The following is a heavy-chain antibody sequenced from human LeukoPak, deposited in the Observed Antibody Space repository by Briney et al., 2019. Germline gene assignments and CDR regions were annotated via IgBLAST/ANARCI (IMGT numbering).Heavy chain of an antibody. Sequence: ASVKVSCKVSGYTLTELSMHWVRQAPGKGLEWMGGFDPEDGETIYAQKFQGRVTMTEDTSTDTAYMELSSLRSEDTAVYYCATGIFAYSSSWYGKGFDYWGQGTLVTVSS. CDR2: FDPEDGET. CDR3: ATGIFAYSSSWYGKGFDY. CDR1: GYTLTELS. V-gene: IGHV1-24*01. J-gene: IGHJ4*02. D-gene: IGHD6-13*01.